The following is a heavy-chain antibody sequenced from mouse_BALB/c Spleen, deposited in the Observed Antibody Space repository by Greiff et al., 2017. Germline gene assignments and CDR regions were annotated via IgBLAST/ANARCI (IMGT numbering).Heavy chain of an antibody. V-gene: IGHV5-17*02. J-gene: IGHJ3*01. CDR1: GFTFSSFG. CDR3: ARSGGYDGDFAY. D-gene: IGHD2-14*01. CDR2: ISSGSSTI. Sequence: EVQLVESGGGLVQPGGSRKLSCAASGFTFSSFGMHWVRQAPEKGLEWVAYISSGSSTIYYADTVKGRFTISRDNPKNTLFLQMTSLRSEDTAMYYCARSGGYDGDFAYWGQGTLVTVSA.